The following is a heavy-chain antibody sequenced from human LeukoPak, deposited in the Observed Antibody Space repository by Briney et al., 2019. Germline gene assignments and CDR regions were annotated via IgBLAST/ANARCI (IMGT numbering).Heavy chain of an antibody. CDR3: ARDCFGFFNWFDP. CDR2: INPNSGGT. D-gene: IGHD3-3*01. J-gene: IGHJ5*02. V-gene: IGHV1-2*02. Sequence: GASVKVSCEASGYTFTGYYMHWVRQAPGQGLEWMGWINPNSGGTNYAQKFQGRVTMTRDTSISTAYMELSRLRSDDTAVYYCARDCFGFFNWFDPWGQGTLVTVSS. CDR1: GYTFTGYY.